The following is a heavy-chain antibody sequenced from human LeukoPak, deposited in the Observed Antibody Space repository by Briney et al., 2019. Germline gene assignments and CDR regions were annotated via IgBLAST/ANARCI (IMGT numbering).Heavy chain of an antibody. V-gene: IGHV1-2*02. J-gene: IGHJ6*03. CDR2: INPNSGGT. Sequence: GASVKVSCKASGYTFTGYYMHWVRQAPGQGLEWMGWINPNSGGTNYAQKFQGRVTMTRDMSISTAYMELSRLRSDDTAVYYCARDRSSSGLLWFGEVYYYMDVWGKGTTVTVSS. D-gene: IGHD3-10*01. CDR3: ARDRSSSGLLWFGEVYYYMDV. CDR1: GYTFTGYY.